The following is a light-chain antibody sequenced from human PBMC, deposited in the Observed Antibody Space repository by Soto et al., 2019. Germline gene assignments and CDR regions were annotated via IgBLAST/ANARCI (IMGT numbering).Light chain of an antibody. CDR1: QSVSSY. CDR3: QQRSNWPPGYT. J-gene: IGKJ2*01. CDR2: DAS. V-gene: IGKV3-11*01. Sequence: EIVLTQSPATLSLSPGERATLSCRASQSVSSYLAWYQQKPGQAPRLLIYDASNRATGIPARFSGSGSGTEFTLTISSLRPEDFAVYYCQQRSNWPPGYTFGQGTKLEIK.